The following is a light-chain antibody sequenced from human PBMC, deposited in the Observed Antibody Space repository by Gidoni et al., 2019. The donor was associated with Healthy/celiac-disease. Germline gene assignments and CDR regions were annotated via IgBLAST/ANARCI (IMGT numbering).Light chain of an antibody. V-gene: IGKV1-39*01. CDR3: QQSYSTPYT. CDR2: AAS. CDR1: QSISSD. J-gene: IGKJ2*01. Sequence: DIQMTQSPSSLSASVGDRVTITCRASQSISSDLNWYQQKPGKAPKLLIYAASSLQSGVPSRFSGSGSGTDFTLTISSLQPEDFATYYCQQSYSTPYTFGQGPQLEIK.